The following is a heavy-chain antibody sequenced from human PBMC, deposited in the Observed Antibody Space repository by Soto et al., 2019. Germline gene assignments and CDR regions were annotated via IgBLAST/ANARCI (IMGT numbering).Heavy chain of an antibody. J-gene: IGHJ5*02. D-gene: IGHD3-3*01. CDR2: IYYSGST. V-gene: IGHV4-39*07. CDR3: ARWWSGSTQGFDP. Sequence: SETLSLTCTVSGGSISSSSYYWGWIRQPPGKGLEWIGSIYYSGSTYYNPSLKSRVTISVDTSKNQFSLKLSSVTAADTAVYYCARWWSGSTQGFDPCGQGTLVTVSS. CDR1: GGSISSSSYY.